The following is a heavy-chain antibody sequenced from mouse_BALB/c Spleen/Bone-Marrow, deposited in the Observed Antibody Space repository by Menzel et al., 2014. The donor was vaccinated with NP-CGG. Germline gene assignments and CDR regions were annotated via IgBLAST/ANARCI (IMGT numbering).Heavy chain of an antibody. Sequence: QVQLKQSRPGLVQPSQSLSITCTVSGFSLTSYGVHWVRQSPGKGLEWLGVIWSGGSTDYNAAFISRLSISKDNSKSQVFFKMNSLQTNDTAIYYCTRNSHYYGYYYAMDYWGQGTSVTVSS. J-gene: IGHJ4*01. CDR3: TRNSHYYGYYYAMDY. V-gene: IGHV2-2*02. D-gene: IGHD1-2*01. CDR1: GFSLTSYG. CDR2: IWSGGST.